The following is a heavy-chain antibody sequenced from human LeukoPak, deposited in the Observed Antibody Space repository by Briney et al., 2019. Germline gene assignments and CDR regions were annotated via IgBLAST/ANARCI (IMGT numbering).Heavy chain of an antibody. J-gene: IGHJ4*02. D-gene: IGHD3-10*01. V-gene: IGHV4-31*03. Sequence: PSETLSLTCTVSGGSISSGGYYWSWIRQHPGKGLEWIGYIYYSGSTYYNPSLKSRVTISVGTPKNQFSLKLSSVTAADTAVYYCARRRRQYYGSGSPIGYWGQGTLVTVSS. CDR3: ARRRRQYYGSGSPIGY. CDR1: GGSISSGGYY. CDR2: IYYSGST.